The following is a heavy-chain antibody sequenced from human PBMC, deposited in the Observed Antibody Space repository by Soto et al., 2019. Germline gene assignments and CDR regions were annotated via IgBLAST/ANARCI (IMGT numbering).Heavy chain of an antibody. D-gene: IGHD3-16*02. CDR2: INHSGST. J-gene: IGHJ4*02. CDR3: ARVWGVGDYDYIWGSYRRPGPFDY. Sequence: QVQLQQWGAGLLKPSETLSLTCAVYGGSFSGYYWSWIRQPPGKGLEWIGEINHSGSTNYNPSLKSRVTISVDTSKNQFSLKLSSVTAADTAVYYCARVWGVGDYDYIWGSYRRPGPFDYWGQGTLVTVSS. V-gene: IGHV4-34*01. CDR1: GGSFSGYY.